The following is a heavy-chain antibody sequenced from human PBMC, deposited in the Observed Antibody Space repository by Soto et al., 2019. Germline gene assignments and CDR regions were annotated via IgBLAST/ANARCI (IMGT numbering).Heavy chain of an antibody. CDR3: ARDSASYSSSSGSYWYFDL. CDR1: GFTFSSYS. CDR2: ISSGSATI. V-gene: IGHV3-48*02. J-gene: IGHJ2*01. Sequence: EVQLVESGGGLVQPGGSLRLSCAASGFTFSSYSMNWVRQAPGKGLEWVSYISSGSATIYYADSVKGRFTISRDNARKSLYLQMNSLRDEDTAVYYCARDSASYSSSSGSYWYFDLWGRGTLVTVSS. D-gene: IGHD6-6*01.